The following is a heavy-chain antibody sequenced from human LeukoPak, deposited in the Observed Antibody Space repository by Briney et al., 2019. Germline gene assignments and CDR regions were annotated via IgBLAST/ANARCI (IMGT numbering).Heavy chain of an antibody. J-gene: IGHJ6*02. CDR1: GYTFTGYY. CDR2: INPNSGGT. CDR3: ARGGTYGYSSGWNYYYYGMDV. V-gene: IGHV1-2*02. D-gene: IGHD6-19*01. Sequence: ASVKVSCKASGYTFTGYYMHWVRQAPGQGLEWMRWINPNSGGTNYAQKFQGRVTMTRDTSISTAYMELSRLRSDDTAVYYCARGGTYGYSSGWNYYYYGMDVWGRGTTVTVSS.